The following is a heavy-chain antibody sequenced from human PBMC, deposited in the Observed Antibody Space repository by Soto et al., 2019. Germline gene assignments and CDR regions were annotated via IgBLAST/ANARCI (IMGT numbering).Heavy chain of an antibody. CDR1: GFSFRDYD. Sequence: EVQLVESGGGSVQPGESLRLSCAASGFSFRDYDMHWVRQRKGKGLEWVSALGAARDPYYVGSVKGRFSVSRDNAQNSLFLPMDNLRGDDTAVYFCARAYLGRLPRRADYYYAMDVWGRGTTVTVSS. J-gene: IGHJ6*02. CDR3: ARAYLGRLPRRADYYYAMDV. CDR2: LGAARDP. V-gene: IGHV3-13*05. D-gene: IGHD1-26*01.